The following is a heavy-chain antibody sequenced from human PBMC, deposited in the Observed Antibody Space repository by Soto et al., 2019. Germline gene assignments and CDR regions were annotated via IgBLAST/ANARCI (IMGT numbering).Heavy chain of an antibody. CDR3: ARSPEVVVAIFDY. CDR2: ISYDGSNK. D-gene: IGHD3-22*01. CDR1: GFTFSSYA. J-gene: IGHJ4*02. V-gene: IGHV3-30-3*01. Sequence: GGSLRLSCAASGFTFSSYAMHWVRQAPGKGLEWVAVISYDGSNKYYADSVKGRFTISRDNSKNTLYLQMNSLRAEDMAVYYCARSPEVVVAIFDYWGQGTLVTVSS.